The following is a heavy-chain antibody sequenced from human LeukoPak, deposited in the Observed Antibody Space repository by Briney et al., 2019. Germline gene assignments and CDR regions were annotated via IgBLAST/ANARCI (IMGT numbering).Heavy chain of an antibody. CDR1: GFTFSSYG. Sequence: GGSLRLSCAASGFTFSSYGMHWVRQAPGKGLEWVAVISYDGSNKYYADSVKGRFTISRDNSKNTLYLQMNSLRAEDTAVYYCAKDRVQWLVRAVGYWGQGTLVTVSS. V-gene: IGHV3-30*18. CDR2: ISYDGSNK. D-gene: IGHD6-19*01. J-gene: IGHJ4*02. CDR3: AKDRVQWLVRAVGY.